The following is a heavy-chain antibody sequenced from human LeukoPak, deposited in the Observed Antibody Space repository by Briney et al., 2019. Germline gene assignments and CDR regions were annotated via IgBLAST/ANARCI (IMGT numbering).Heavy chain of an antibody. D-gene: IGHD6-13*01. CDR2: INSDGSST. CDR3: ARGGYSSSWYVEY. V-gene: IGHV3-74*01. CDR1: GFTFSSYW. Sequence: GGSLRLSCAASGFTFSSYWMHWVRQAPGKGLVWVSRINSDGSSTSYADSVKGRFTISRDNAKNTLYLQMNSLRAEDTAVYYCARGGYSSSWYVEYWGQGTLVTVSS. J-gene: IGHJ4*02.